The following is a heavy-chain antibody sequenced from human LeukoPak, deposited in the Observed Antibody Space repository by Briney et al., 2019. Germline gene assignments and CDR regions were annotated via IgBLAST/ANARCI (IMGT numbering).Heavy chain of an antibody. V-gene: IGHV1-69*04. CDR3: ARVLGNSLYYYDSSGCPRPNWFDP. D-gene: IGHD3-22*01. CDR2: IIPILGIA. Sequence: SVKVSCKASGGTFSSYAISWVRQAPGQGLEWMGRIIPILGIANYAQKFQGRVTITADKSTSTAYMELSSLRSEDTAVYYCARVLGNSLYYYDSSGCPRPNWFDPWGQGTLVTVSS. CDR1: GGTFSSYA. J-gene: IGHJ5*02.